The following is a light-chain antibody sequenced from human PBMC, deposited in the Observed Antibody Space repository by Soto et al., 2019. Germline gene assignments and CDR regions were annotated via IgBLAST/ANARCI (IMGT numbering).Light chain of an antibody. CDR1: TIDVGGYNY. V-gene: IGLV2-14*01. J-gene: IGLJ2*01. Sequence: QSVLTQPASVSGSPGQSITISCSGTTIDVGGYNYVSWYQQHPGKAPKLMIYEVSNRPSGVSNRFSGSKSGNTASLTISGLQAEDEAEYYCSSYSSSNTLVSFGGGTKVTVL. CDR2: EVS. CDR3: SSYSSSNTLVS.